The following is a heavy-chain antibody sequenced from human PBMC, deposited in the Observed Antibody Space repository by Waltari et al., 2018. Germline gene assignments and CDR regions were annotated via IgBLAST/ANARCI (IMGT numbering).Heavy chain of an antibody. CDR3: AREDCARSSIAARPGYYYYGMDV. CDR2: IYTSGST. D-gene: IGHD6-6*01. J-gene: IGHJ6*02. Sequence: QVQLQESGPGLVKPSETLSLTCTVSGGSISSYYWSWIRQPAGKGLEWIGRIYTSGSTNYNPSLKSRVTISVDKSENQFSLKLSSVTAADTAVYYCAREDCARSSIAARPGYYYYGMDVWGQGTTVTVSS. CDR1: GGSISSYY. V-gene: IGHV4-4*07.